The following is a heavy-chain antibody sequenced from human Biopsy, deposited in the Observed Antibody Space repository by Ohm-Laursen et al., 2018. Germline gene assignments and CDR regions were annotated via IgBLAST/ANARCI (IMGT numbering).Heavy chain of an antibody. J-gene: IGHJ4*02. Sequence: SLRLSCSAFGFTFSTYAMSWVRQAPGKGLEWVPSITSSGASTDFADSVKGRFTISRDNSKNTLYLQMNSLRAEDTAVYYCAKVSPTILSSFDYWGQGTLVTVSS. CDR1: GFTFSTYA. V-gene: IGHV3-23*01. CDR3: AKVSPTILSSFDY. CDR2: ITSSGAST. D-gene: IGHD3-9*01.